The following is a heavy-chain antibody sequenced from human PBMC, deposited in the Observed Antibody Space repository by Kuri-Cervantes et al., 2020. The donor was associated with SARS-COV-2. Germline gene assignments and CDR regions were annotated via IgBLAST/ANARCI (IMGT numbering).Heavy chain of an antibody. D-gene: IGHD2-2*01. J-gene: IGHJ4*02. CDR3: AKGYCSSTSCQRPLDY. CDR2: ISYDGSNK. V-gene: IGHV3-30*18. CDR1: GFTFSSYG. Sequence: GESLKISCVASGFTFSSYGMHWVRQAPGKGLEWVAVISYDGSNKYYADSVKGRFTISRDNSKNTLYLQMNSLRAEDTAVYYCAKGYCSSTSCQRPLDYWGQGTLVTVSS.